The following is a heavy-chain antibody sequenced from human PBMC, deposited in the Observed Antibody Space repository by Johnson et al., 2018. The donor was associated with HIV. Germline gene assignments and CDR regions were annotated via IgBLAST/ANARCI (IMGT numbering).Heavy chain of an antibody. CDR1: GFTFSSYP. D-gene: IGHD2-2*01. CDR3: ASTQLPIGFDI. CDR2: ISYDGSNK. J-gene: IGHJ3*02. Sequence: QVQLVESGGGVVQPGRSLRLSCAASGFTFSSYPMHWVRQAPGKGLEWVAVISYDGSNKYYADSVKGRFTISRDNSKNTLYLQMNSLRAEDTAVYYCASTQLPIGFDIWGQGTMVTVSS. V-gene: IGHV3-30-3*01.